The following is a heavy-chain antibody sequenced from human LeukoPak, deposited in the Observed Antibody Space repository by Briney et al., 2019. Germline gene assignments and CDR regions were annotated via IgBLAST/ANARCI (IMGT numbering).Heavy chain of an antibody. CDR2: IHTSGSN. V-gene: IGHV4-4*09. D-gene: IGHD2-2*02. J-gene: IGHJ4*02. CDR1: GVSISPYY. Sequence: SETLSLTCAVSGVSISPYYWAWIRQPPGKGLEWIGYIHTSGSNNQYPSLKSRVTISVDKSKNHFSLRLTSVTAADTAVYYCARWIGYCSSTSCYTPSYFDYWGQGTLVTVSS. CDR3: ARWIGYCSSTSCYTPSYFDY.